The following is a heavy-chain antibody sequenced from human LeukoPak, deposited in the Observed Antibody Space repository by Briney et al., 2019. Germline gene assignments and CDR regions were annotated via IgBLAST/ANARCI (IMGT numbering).Heavy chain of an antibody. D-gene: IGHD4/OR15-4a*01. V-gene: IGHV3-23*01. CDR1: GFIFNKHA. CDR2: LSGSGSST. Sequence: GGSLRLSCAASGFIFNKHAMSWVRQAPGKGLEWVSGLSGSGSSTDYADSVKGRFTVSRDNSKNTLCLQMNSLRAEDTAIYYCAKERDYGPADYWGQGTLVTVSS. CDR3: AKERDYGPADY. J-gene: IGHJ4*02.